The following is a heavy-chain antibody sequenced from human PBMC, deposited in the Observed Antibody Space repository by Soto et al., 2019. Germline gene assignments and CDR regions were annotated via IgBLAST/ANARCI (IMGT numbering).Heavy chain of an antibody. CDR2: ISYDGSNK. J-gene: IGHJ6*03. CDR1: GFTFSSYG. CDR3: ANSMSNYGYYYMDV. D-gene: IGHD4-4*01. Sequence: PGGSLRLSCAASGFTFSSYGMHWVRQAPGKGLEWVAVISYDGSNKYYADSVKGRFTISRDNSKNTLYMQMNSLRAEDTAVYYCANSMSNYGYYYMDVWGKGTTVTVSS. V-gene: IGHV3-30*18.